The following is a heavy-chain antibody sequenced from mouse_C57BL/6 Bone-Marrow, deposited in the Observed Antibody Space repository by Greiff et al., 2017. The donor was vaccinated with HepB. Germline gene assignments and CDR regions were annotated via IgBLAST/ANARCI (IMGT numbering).Heavy chain of an antibody. CDR3: ARPDYYGSREAMDY. Sequence: VQLQQSGPVLVKPGASVKMSCKASGYTFTDYYMNWVKQSHGKSLEWIGVINPYNGGTSYNQKFKGKATLTVDKSSSTAYMELNSLTSEDSAVYYCARPDYYGSREAMDYWGQGTSVTVSS. V-gene: IGHV1-19*01. CDR1: GYTFTDYY. J-gene: IGHJ4*01. CDR2: INPYNGGT. D-gene: IGHD1-1*01.